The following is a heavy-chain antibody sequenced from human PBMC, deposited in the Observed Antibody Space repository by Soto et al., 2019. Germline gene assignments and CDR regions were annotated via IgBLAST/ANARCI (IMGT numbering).Heavy chain of an antibody. CDR2: IIPIFGTA. D-gene: IGHD6-19*01. CDR3: AISAVAGVHTYYYYGMDV. Sequence: SVKVSCKASGGTFSSYAISWVRQAPGQGLEWMGGIIPIFGTANYAQKFQGRVTITADKSTSTAYMELSSLRSEDTAVYYFAISAVAGVHTYYYYGMDVWGQGTTVTVSS. J-gene: IGHJ6*02. V-gene: IGHV1-69*06. CDR1: GGTFSSYA.